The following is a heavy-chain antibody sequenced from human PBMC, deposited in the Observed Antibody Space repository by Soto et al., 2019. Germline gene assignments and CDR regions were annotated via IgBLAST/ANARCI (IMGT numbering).Heavy chain of an antibody. Sequence: GASVKVSCKVSGYTLTELSMHWVRQAPGKGLEWMGGFDPEDGETIYAQKFQGRVTMTEDTSTDTAYMELSSLRSEDTAVYYCATLSGYDWEFFYWGQGTLVTVSS. J-gene: IGHJ4*02. CDR1: GYTLTELS. D-gene: IGHD5-12*01. CDR2: FDPEDGET. CDR3: ATLSGYDWEFFY. V-gene: IGHV1-24*01.